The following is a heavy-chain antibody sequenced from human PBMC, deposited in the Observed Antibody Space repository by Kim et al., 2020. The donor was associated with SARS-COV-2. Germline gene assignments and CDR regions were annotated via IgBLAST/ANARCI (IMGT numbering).Heavy chain of an antibody. Sequence: SETLSLTCAVYGGSFSGFYWSWIRQPPGRGLEWIGEINHSGRTNYNPSLKSRVIISADTSKNQSSLKLTSVTAADTAVYYCAGRLSNPSGSGCHAFEFWG. J-gene: IGHJ3*01. V-gene: IGHV4-34*01. CDR2: INHSGRT. CDR3: AGRLSNPSGSGCHAFEF. CDR1: GGSFSGFY. D-gene: IGHD3-10*01.